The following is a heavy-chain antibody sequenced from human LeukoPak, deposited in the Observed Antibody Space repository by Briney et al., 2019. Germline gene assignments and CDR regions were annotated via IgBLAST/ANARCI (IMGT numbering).Heavy chain of an antibody. CDR3: ARGDYGDLNWFYP. J-gene: IGHJ5*02. D-gene: IGHD4-17*01. CDR1: VYTYTGYY. V-gene: IGHV1-2*04. CDR2: INPNSSGT. Sequence: ASVTVSCMASVYTYTGYYMHWVRQAPGKGLEWMGWINPNSSGTNYAQKFQGWDTMTRDTSISTAYMELSRLRSDDTAVYYCARGDYGDLNWFYPWGQGTLVTVSS.